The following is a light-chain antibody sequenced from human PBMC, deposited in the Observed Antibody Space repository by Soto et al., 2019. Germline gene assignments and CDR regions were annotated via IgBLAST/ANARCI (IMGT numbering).Light chain of an antibody. V-gene: IGKV1-39*01. CDR1: QSIATY. CDR2: AVC. CDR3: QNSYSSPDP. J-gene: IGKJ2*01. Sequence: DSQMTQSPSSLSASVGDRVTIACRASQSIATYLNEYQQRPGKAPRLMMYAVCMLQTGVPSRLSGSGCGTDFTPTISSLQPDDFATYYCQNSYSSPDPSGQGTKLEVK.